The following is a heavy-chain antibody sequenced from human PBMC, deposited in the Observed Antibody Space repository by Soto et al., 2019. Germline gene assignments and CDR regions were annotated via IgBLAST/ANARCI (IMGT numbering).Heavy chain of an antibody. CDR3: AADIPGAACPIDY. Sequence: EVRLVESGGGLVEPGDSLTLSCAASGFTFSNAWLTWVRQPPGKGLEWVGRIKSKGDGGTTDYAAPVKGRFTISRDDSTHTLYVQMNSLKNEDTAVYYCAADIPGAACPIDYWGQGILVTVSS. CDR2: IKSKGDGGTT. D-gene: IGHD2-21*01. V-gene: IGHV3-15*01. CDR1: GFTFSNAW. J-gene: IGHJ4*02.